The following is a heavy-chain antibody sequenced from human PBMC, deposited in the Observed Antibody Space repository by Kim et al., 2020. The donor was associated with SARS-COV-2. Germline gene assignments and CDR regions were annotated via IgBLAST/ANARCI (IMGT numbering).Heavy chain of an antibody. CDR1: GYTFTSYG. CDR3: ARAYSRSGYRNWFDP. Sequence: ASVKVSCKASGYTFTSYGISWVRQAPGQGLEWMGWISAYNGNTNYAQKLQGRVTMTTDTSTSTAYMELRSLRSDDTAVYYCARAYSRSGYRNWFDPWGQGTLVTVSS. CDR2: ISAYNGNT. V-gene: IGHV1-18*01. D-gene: IGHD3-22*01. J-gene: IGHJ5*02.